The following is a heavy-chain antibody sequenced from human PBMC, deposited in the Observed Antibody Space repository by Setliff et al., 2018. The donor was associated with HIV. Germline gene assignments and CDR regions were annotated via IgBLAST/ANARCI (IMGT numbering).Heavy chain of an antibody. J-gene: IGHJ3*02. CDR1: GDSVNSYNYY. CDR2: IYYSGSS. Sequence: LSRTCKVSGDSVNSYNYYWSWIRQHPGKGLEWIGYIYYSGSSYYNPSVRSRVIMSLDTSENHFSLKLSSVTAADTAVYYCVRAMSSSWYIDGFDIWGQGTVVTVSS. D-gene: IGHD6-13*01. CDR3: VRAMSSSWYIDGFDI. V-gene: IGHV4-31*03.